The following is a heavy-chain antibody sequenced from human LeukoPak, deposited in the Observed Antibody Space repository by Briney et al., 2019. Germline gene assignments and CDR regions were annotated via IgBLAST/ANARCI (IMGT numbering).Heavy chain of an antibody. CDR2: ISYTGSF. CDR3: ARHSHTAYDGMFES. D-gene: IGHD5-12*01. J-gene: IGHJ4*02. Sequence: SETLSLTCAVYNGFDSYYFMLVRQPPGMGLEWIGYISYTGSFNYNPSLQSRVTISVDTSKNLLSLKLRSAIAADTALYYCARHSHTAYDGMFESWGQGTLVSVSS. V-gene: IGHV4-59*02. CDR1: NGFDSYYF.